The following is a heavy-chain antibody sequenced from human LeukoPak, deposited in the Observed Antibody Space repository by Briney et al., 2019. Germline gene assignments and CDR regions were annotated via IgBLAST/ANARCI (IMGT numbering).Heavy chain of an antibody. D-gene: IGHD6-13*01. Sequence: ASVKVSCKASGGTFISYAISWVRQAPGQGLEWMGIINPSGGSTSYAQKFQGRVTMTRDTSTSTVYMELSSLRSEDTAVYYCARGSSSWYDESSEGLAYFDYWGQGTLVTVSS. CDR2: INPSGGST. J-gene: IGHJ4*02. CDR3: ARGSSSWYDESSEGLAYFDY. CDR1: GGTFISYA. V-gene: IGHV1-46*01.